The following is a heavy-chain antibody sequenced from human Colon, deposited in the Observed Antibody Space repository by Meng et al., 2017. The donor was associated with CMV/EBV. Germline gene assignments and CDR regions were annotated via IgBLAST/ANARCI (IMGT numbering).Heavy chain of an antibody. Sequence: GESLKISCAASGFTFSSYEMNWVRQAPGKGLEWIAYISGGAGTTYYADSVKGRFTISRDNAKASLFLQMNSLRVEDMAVYYCVRQRVQYRAAFDLWGQGTMVTVSS. D-gene: IGHD2-2*01. CDR3: VRQRVQYRAAFDL. V-gene: IGHV3-48*03. CDR2: ISGGAGTT. J-gene: IGHJ3*01. CDR1: GFTFSSYE.